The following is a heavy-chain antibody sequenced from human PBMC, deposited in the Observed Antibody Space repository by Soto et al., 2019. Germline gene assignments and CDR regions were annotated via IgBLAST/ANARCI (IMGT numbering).Heavy chain of an antibody. D-gene: IGHD2-21*02. CDR1: GGSFSGDY. V-gene: IGHV4-34*01. CDR2: MYHSGST. CDR3: ARGGGDSYMDV. Sequence: PSETLSLTCAVHGGSFSGDYWSWIRQPPGKGLEWIGEMYHSGSTNYNPSLKSRVTISVDTSKNQFSLKLSSVTAADTAVYYCARGGGDSYMDVWDKGTTVTVSS. J-gene: IGHJ6*03.